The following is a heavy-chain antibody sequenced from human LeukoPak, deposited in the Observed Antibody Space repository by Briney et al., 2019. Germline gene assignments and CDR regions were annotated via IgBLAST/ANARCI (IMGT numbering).Heavy chain of an antibody. Sequence: GGSLRLSCAASGFTVSSNYMSWVRQAPGKGLEWVSVIYSGGSTYYADSVKGRFTISRDNSKNTLYLQMNSLRAEDTAVYYCARDAFQGYQFDPWGQGTLVTVSS. CDR3: ARDAFQGYQFDP. CDR2: IYSGGST. D-gene: IGHD2-2*01. V-gene: IGHV3-53*01. J-gene: IGHJ5*02. CDR1: GFTVSSNY.